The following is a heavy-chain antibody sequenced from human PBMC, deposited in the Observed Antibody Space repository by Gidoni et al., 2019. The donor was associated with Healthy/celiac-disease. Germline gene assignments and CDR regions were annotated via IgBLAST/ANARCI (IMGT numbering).Heavy chain of an antibody. CDR2: SNK. CDR3: AKPPVWGGLNDAFDI. J-gene: IGHJ3*02. V-gene: IGHV3-30*02. D-gene: IGHD3-10*01. Sequence: SNKYYADSVKGRFTISRDNSKNTLYLQMNSLRAEDTAVYYCAKPPVWGGLNDAFDIWGQGTMVTVSS.